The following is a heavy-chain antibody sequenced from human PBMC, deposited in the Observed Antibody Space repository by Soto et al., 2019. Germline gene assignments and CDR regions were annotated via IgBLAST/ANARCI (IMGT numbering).Heavy chain of an antibody. CDR2: IIPIFGTA. CDR3: ASQLPSLYCTGSTSCYTGSRPLDY. J-gene: IGHJ4*02. CDR1: GGTFISYA. Sequence: ASVKVSCKASGGTFISYAISWVRQAPGQGLEWMGGIIPIFGTANYAQKFQGRVTITADKSTSTAYMELSSLTSDDTAVYYCASQLPSLYCTGSTSCYTGSRPLDYWGQGTLVTVSS. V-gene: IGHV1-69*06. D-gene: IGHD2-2*02.